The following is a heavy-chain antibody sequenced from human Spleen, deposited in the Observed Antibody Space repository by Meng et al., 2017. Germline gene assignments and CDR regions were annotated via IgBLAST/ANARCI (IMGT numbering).Heavy chain of an antibody. Sequence: GESLKISCTASGFTFATYAMTWVRRAPGKGLEWVSAISGSGRSTYYADSVKGRFTISRDNSKNTLLLEMNSLSAEDTALYYCAGGSSGWYFFDYWGQGTLVTVSS. CDR2: ISGSGRST. D-gene: IGHD6-19*01. V-gene: IGHV3-23*01. J-gene: IGHJ4*02. CDR3: AGGSSGWYFFDY. CDR1: GFTFATYA.